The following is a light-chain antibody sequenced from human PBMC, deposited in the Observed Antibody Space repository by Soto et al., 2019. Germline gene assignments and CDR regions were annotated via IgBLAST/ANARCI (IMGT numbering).Light chain of an antibody. V-gene: IGKV3-11*01. Sequence: IVLTQSPGPLSLSPGERASLCCRASQSVDSTYLAWYKQKPGQAPRLLIYGASNRATGIPARFSGSGSGTDFTLTISSLEPEDFAVYYCQQRSNWPRTFGQGTKVDIK. J-gene: IGKJ1*01. CDR1: QSVDSTY. CDR3: QQRSNWPRT. CDR2: GAS.